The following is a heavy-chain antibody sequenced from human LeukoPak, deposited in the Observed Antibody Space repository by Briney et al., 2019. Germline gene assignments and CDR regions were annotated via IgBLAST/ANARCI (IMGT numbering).Heavy chain of an antibody. D-gene: IGHD3-10*01. CDR2: IYYSRSS. V-gene: IGHV4-59*01. Sequence: ASETLSLTCTVSGGSISSYYWSWVRQPPGKGLEWIGYIYYSRSSNYNPSLNSRVTISVDTSKNQFSLKLSSVTAADTAVYYCARPVSSGSFSGAFDIWGKGTMVTISS. CDR3: ARPVSSGSFSGAFDI. CDR1: GGSISSYY. J-gene: IGHJ3*02.